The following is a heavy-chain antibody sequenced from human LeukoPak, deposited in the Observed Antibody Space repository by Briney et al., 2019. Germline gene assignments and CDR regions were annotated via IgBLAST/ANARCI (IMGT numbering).Heavy chain of an antibody. Sequence: SETLSLTCAVYGGSFSGYYWSWIRQPPGKGLEWIGEINHSGSTNYNPSLKSRVTISVDTSKNQFSLKLSSVTAADTAVYYCARWLQTFDPWGQGTLVTVSS. J-gene: IGHJ5*02. D-gene: IGHD5-12*01. CDR2: INHSGST. V-gene: IGHV4-34*01. CDR1: GGSFSGYY. CDR3: ARWLQTFDP.